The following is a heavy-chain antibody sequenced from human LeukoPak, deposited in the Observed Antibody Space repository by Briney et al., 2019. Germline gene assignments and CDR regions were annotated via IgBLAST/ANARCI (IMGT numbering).Heavy chain of an antibody. V-gene: IGHV3-23*01. J-gene: IGHJ4*01. CDR3: AKDPRAMGRYFFDD. CDR2: ISGSGDAT. D-gene: IGHD3-16*01. CDR1: GFTFNAYG. Sequence: PGGSLRLSCVGSGFTFNAYGMSWVRQRPGKGPEWVSMISGSGDATDYADSVKDRLTISRDNAKKTLYLQINNARADDTAIYYCAKDPRAMGRYFFDDWGQGSLVTVSS.